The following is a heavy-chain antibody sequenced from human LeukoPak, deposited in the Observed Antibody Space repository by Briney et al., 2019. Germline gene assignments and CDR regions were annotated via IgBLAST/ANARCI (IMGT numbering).Heavy chain of an antibody. CDR2: IRSKAYGGTT. J-gene: IGHJ4*02. V-gene: IGHV3-49*04. CDR3: GLNYYDSLGFDN. D-gene: IGHD3-22*01. CDR1: GFTFGDYA. Sequence: GRSLRLSCTASGFTFGDYAISWVRQAPGKGLEWVSFIRSKAYGGTTEYAASVKGRFSISRDDSKSIAYLQMNSLKTEDTAVYYCGLNYYDSLGFDNWGQGTLVTVSS.